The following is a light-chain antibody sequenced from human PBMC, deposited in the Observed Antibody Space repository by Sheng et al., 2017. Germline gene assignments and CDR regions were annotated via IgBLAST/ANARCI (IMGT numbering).Light chain of an antibody. Sequence: DIQMTQSPSSVSASLGDRVIISCRASQPISSYLNWYQQKPGKAPSLLIYIASTLSTGVPSRFSGSGSGTDFTLTITNVRPEDSATYYCQQSYSSPXSFGLGTKLDI. V-gene: IGKV1-39*01. CDR1: QPISSY. CDR2: IAS. J-gene: IGKJ2*03. CDR3: QQSYSSPXS.